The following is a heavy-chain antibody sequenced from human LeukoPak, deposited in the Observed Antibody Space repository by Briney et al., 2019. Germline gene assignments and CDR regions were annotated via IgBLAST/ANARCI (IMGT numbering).Heavy chain of an antibody. CDR3: ALGYCGGGSCYAREYFQH. D-gene: IGHD2-15*01. CDR1: GGSISNGGYY. CDR2: IYYSGNT. Sequence: KPSETLSLTCTVSGGSISNGGYYWSWIRQHPGKGLEWIGYIYYSGNTYYNPSLKSRVTISVDTSKNQFSLRLSSVTAADTAVYYCALGYCGGGSCYAREYFQHWGQGTLVTVSS. J-gene: IGHJ1*01. V-gene: IGHV4-31*03.